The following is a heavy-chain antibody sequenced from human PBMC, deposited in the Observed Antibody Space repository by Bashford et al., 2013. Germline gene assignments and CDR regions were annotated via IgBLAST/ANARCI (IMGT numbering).Heavy chain of an antibody. CDR2: ISSSSSYI. J-gene: IGHJ6*02. V-gene: IGHV3-21*01. D-gene: IGHD3-10*01. CDR3: ANVVVENGSGTYYYGMDV. CDR1: GFTFSSYW. Sequence: GSLRLSCAASGFTFSSYWMHWVRQAPGKGLEWVSSISSSSSYIYYADSVKGRFTISRDNAKNSLYLQMNSLRAEDTAVYYCANVVVENGSGTYYYGMDVWGQGTTVTVSS.